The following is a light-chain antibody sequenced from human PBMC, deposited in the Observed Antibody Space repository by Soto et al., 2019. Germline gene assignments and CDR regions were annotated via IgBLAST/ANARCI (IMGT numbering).Light chain of an antibody. CDR3: QQYDNLPLT. V-gene: IGKV1-33*01. Sequence: DIRMTQSPSSLSASVGDRVTITCQASPDISTYLHWYQQKPGKAPKLLIYDASNLETGVPSRFSGSVSGTDFTFTISSLQPEDIATYYCQQYDNLPLTVGPGTNVDIK. J-gene: IGKJ3*01. CDR1: PDISTY. CDR2: DAS.